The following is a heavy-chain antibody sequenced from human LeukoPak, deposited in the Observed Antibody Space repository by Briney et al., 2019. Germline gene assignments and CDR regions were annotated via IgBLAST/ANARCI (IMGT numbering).Heavy chain of an antibody. D-gene: IGHD1-26*01. J-gene: IGHJ4*02. CDR1: GFSFSDYY. Sequence: PGGSLRLSCAASGFSFSDYYMTWIRQAPGKGLEWVSHISRSSTYTNYADSVKGRFTISRDNAKNSPYLQMNSLRAEDTAVYYCARPTYSGSYYWFDYWGQGTLVTVSS. CDR2: ISRSSTYT. V-gene: IGHV3-11*06. CDR3: ARPTYSGSYYWFDY.